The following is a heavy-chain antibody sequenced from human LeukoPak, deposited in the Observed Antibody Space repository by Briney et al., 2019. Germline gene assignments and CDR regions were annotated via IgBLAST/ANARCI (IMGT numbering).Heavy chain of an antibody. CDR3: AKGRGTDYYYYGMDV. CDR2: ISWSSGSI. V-gene: IGHV3-9*01. D-gene: IGHD1-1*01. Sequence: PGRSLRLSCAASGFTFDDYAMHWVRQAPGKGLEWVSGISWSSGSIGYADSVKGRFTISRDNAKKSLHLQMNSLRDEDTALYYCAKGRGTDYYYYGMDVWGQGTTVTVSS. CDR1: GFTFDDYA. J-gene: IGHJ6*02.